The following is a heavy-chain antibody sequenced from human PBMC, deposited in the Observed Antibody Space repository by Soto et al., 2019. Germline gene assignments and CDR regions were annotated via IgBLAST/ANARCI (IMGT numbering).Heavy chain of an antibody. Sequence: QLQLQESGSGLVKPSQTLSLTCAVSGDSISSGTYSCNWIRQPPGKVLEWIGYIYHRGRTYYNPSLTRRITITVDMYKTQYSLKLSSVTAADTAVYYCVRAGQNLVPFCFDVCGHVNLVTDSS. CDR1: GDSISSGTYS. D-gene: IGHD6-13*01. V-gene: IGHV4-30-2*01. CDR3: VRAGQNLVPFCFDV. CDR2: IYHRGRT. J-gene: IGHJ4*01.